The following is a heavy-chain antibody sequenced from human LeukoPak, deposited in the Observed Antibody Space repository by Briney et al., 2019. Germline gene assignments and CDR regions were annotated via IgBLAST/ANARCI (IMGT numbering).Heavy chain of an antibody. D-gene: IGHD5-18*01. CDR1: GYTFTSYG. J-gene: IGHJ6*03. V-gene: IGHV1-18*01. CDR2: ISAYNGNT. Sequence: ASVKVSCKASGYTFTSYGISWVRQAPGQGLEWMGWISAYNGNTNYAQKLQGRVTMTTDTSTSTAYMELRSLRSDDTAVYYCARVGGTAMATGYYYYYMDVWGKGTTVTVSS. CDR3: ARVGGTAMATGYYYYYMDV.